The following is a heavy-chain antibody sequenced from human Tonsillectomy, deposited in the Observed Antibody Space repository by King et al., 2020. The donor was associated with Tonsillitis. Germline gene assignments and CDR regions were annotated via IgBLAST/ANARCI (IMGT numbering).Heavy chain of an antibody. D-gene: IGHD3-10*01. CDR2: INWNGGST. J-gene: IGHJ4*02. V-gene: IGHV3-20*04. CDR1: GFTFGDYG. CDR3: ARERGNYYYGSGSSYYFDY. Sequence: VQLVESGGGVVRPGGSLRLSCAASGFTFGDYGMSWVRQAPGKGLEWVSGINWNGGSTGYADSVKGRFTISRDNAKNSLYLQMNSLGAEDTALYYCARERGNYYYGSGSSYYFDYWGQGTLVTVSS.